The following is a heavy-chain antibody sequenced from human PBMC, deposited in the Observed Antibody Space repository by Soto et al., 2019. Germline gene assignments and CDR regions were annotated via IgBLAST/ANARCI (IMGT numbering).Heavy chain of an antibody. D-gene: IGHD2-15*01. CDR3: ARAQGYCSGGSCYRPPYYYYYYMDV. Sequence: ASVKVSCKASGYTFTGYYMHLVRQAPGQGLEWMGWINPNSGGTNYAQKFQGWVTMTRDTSISTAYMELSRLRSDDTAVYYCARAQGYCSGGSCYRPPYYYYYYMDVWGKGTTVTVSS. V-gene: IGHV1-2*04. J-gene: IGHJ6*03. CDR2: INPNSGGT. CDR1: GYTFTGYY.